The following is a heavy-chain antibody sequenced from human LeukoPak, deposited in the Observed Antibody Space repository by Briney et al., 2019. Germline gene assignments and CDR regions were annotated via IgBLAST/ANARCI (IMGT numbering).Heavy chain of an antibody. J-gene: IGHJ4*02. CDR3: ARYRETGPLDY. CDR2: INPNSGGT. CDR1: GYTFTGYY. D-gene: IGHD1-1*01. Sequence: ASVKVSCKASGYTFTGYYMHWVRQAPGQGLEWMGWINPNSGGTNYAQRFQGRVTMTRDTSISTAYMELSSLRSEDTAVYYCARYRETGPLDYWGQGTLVTVSS. V-gene: IGHV1-2*02.